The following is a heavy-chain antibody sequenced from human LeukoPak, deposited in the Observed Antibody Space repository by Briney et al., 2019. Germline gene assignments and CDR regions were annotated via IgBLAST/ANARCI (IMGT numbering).Heavy chain of an antibody. CDR3: ARGGVFMAAATFDY. J-gene: IGHJ4*02. Sequence: KTSETLSLTCTVSGGSISNYYWSWIRQSAGNGLEWIGRIYTSGTTNYNPSLKSRVTMSVDTSKNQFSLKLSSVTAADTAVYYCARGGVFMAAATFDYWGQGTLVTVSS. D-gene: IGHD2-15*01. CDR2: IYTSGTT. CDR1: GGSISNYY. V-gene: IGHV4-4*07.